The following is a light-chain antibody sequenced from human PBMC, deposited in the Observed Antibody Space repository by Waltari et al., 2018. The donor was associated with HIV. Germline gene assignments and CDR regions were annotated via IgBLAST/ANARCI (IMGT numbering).Light chain of an antibody. CDR3: AAWDDSLSGWV. J-gene: IGLJ3*02. CDR1: SSKIGSNY. CDR2: RNN. V-gene: IGLV1-47*01. Sequence: QSVLTQPPSASGTPGQRITISCSGSSSKIGSNYVHWYQHLPGTAPKLLIYRNNQRASGVPDRFSGSKSGTSASLAISGLRSEDEADYYCAAWDDSLSGWVFGGGTKLTVL.